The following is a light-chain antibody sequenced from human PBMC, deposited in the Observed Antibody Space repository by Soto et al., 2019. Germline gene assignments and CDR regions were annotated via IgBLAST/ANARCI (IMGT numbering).Light chain of an antibody. J-gene: IGKJ1*01. CDR1: QSISSW. CDR3: QQYKGT. Sequence: DIQMTQSPSTLSASVGDRVTITCRASQSISSWLAWYQQKPGKAPKLLIYKASSLESGVPSRFSGSGSGTEFTLTISSLQPDVFATYYCQQYKGTFGQGTKVEIK. V-gene: IGKV1-5*03. CDR2: KAS.